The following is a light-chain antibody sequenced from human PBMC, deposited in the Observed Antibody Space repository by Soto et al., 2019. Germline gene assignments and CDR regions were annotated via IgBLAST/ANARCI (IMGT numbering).Light chain of an antibody. CDR3: QQYNSWPRT. CDR2: GAS. V-gene: IGKV3D-15*01. CDR1: QGISNS. Sequence: EIVMTQSPATLSVSPGERATLSCRASQGISNSLAWYQQKPGQAPRLLIYGASTRATGIPARFSGSGSATEFTLTISSLQSEDFAVYYCQQYNSWPRTFGQGTKVDIK. J-gene: IGKJ1*01.